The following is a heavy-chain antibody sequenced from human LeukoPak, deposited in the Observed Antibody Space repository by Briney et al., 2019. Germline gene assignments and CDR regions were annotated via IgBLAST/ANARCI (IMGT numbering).Heavy chain of an antibody. Sequence: GGSLRLSCAASGFTFSSYAMNWVRQAPGKGLEWVSAISTRGGTTYYADSVKGRFTISRDDSKNTLYLQMNRLRVADTAVYYCAKDRWVGATSSHYFDCWGQGTLVTVSS. D-gene: IGHD1-26*01. CDR2: ISTRGGTT. V-gene: IGHV3-23*01. J-gene: IGHJ4*02. CDR3: AKDRWVGATSSHYFDC. CDR1: GFTFSSYA.